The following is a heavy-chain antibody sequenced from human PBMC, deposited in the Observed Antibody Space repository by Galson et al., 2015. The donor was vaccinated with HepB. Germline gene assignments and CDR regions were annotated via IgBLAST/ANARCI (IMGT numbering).Heavy chain of an antibody. CDR2: INPNSGGT. J-gene: IGHJ5*02. CDR3: ARDPTDSSSPADNWFDP. D-gene: IGHD6-6*01. CDR1: GYTFTGYY. Sequence: SVKASCKASGYTFTGYYMHWVRQAPGQGLEWMGWINPNSGGTNYAQKFQGWVTMTRDTSISTAYMELSRLRSDDTAVYYCARDPTDSSSPADNWFDPWGQGTLVTVSS. V-gene: IGHV1-2*04.